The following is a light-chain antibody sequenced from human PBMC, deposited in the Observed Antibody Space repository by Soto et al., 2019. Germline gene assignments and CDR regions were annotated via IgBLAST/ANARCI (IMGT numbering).Light chain of an antibody. J-gene: IGLJ2*01. CDR3: SSCTSSIVV. Sequence: QSALTQPASVSGSPGQSITISCTGTSSDVGGYNYVSWYQQQPGKAPKLMIYEVSDWPSGVSNRFSGSKSGNTASLTISGLQAEDEAHYSCSSCTSSIVVFGGGTKLTVL. CDR2: EVS. CDR1: SSDVGGYNY. V-gene: IGLV2-14*01.